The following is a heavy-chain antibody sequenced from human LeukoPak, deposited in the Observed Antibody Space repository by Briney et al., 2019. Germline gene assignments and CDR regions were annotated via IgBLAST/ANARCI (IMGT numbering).Heavy chain of an antibody. V-gene: IGHV3-48*02. CDR3: ASIPRRDPYYYDSSGYPIDY. J-gene: IGHJ4*02. CDR2: ISSSSSTI. Sequence: GGSLRLSCAASGFTFSHYAMHWVRQTPGKGLEWVSYISSSSSTIYYADSVKGRFTISRDNAKNSLYLQMNSLRDEDTAVYYCASIPRRDPYYYDSSGYPIDYWGQGTLVTVSS. CDR1: GFTFSHYA. D-gene: IGHD3-22*01.